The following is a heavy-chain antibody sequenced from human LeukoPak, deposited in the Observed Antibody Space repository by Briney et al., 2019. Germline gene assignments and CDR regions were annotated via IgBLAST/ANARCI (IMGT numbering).Heavy chain of an antibody. D-gene: IGHD2-21*02. V-gene: IGHV3-30-3*01. CDR1: GFTFSSYA. J-gene: IGHJ4*02. Sequence: GGSLRLSCAASGFTFSSYAMHWVRQAPGKGLEWVAVISYDGSNKYYADSVKGRFTISRDNSKNTLYLQMNSLRAEDTAVYYCASSQPLVVVTAPQDYWGQGTLVAVSS. CDR3: ASSQPLVVVTAPQDY. CDR2: ISYDGSNK.